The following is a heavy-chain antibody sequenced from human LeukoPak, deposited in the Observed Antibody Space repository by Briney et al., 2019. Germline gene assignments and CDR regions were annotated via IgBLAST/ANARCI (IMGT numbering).Heavy chain of an antibody. CDR3: ARDPYYYDSSGYYY. CDR1: GYTFTSYG. D-gene: IGHD3-22*01. V-gene: IGHV1-18*01. Sequence: GASVKVSCKASGYTFTSYGISWVRQAPGQGLEWMGWISAYNGNTNYAQKLQGRVTMTTDTSTSTAYMELRSLRSDDTAAYYCARDPYYYDSSGYYYWGQGTLVTVSS. J-gene: IGHJ4*02. CDR2: ISAYNGNT.